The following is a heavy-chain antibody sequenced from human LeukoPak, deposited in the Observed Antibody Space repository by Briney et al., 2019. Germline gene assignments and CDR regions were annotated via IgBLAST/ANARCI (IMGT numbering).Heavy chain of an antibody. CDR2: INAGNGNT. CDR3: ARGLSIVVVVAGLDP. CDR1: GYTFTSYA. V-gene: IGHV1-3*01. Sequence: ASVKVSCKASGYTFTSYAMHWVRQAPGQRLEWMGWINAGNGNTKYSQKFQGRVTITRDTSASTAYMELSSLRSEDTAVYYCARGLSIVVVVAGLDPWGQGPLVTVSS. D-gene: IGHD2-15*01. J-gene: IGHJ5*02.